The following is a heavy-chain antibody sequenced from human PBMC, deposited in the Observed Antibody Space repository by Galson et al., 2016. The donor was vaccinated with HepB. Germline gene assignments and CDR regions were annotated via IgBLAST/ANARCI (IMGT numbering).Heavy chain of an antibody. V-gene: IGHV1-46*03. D-gene: IGHD3-22*01. Sequence: SVKVSCKASGYTFTHYHIHWVRQAPGQGLEWMAMVNPSGGNITYSQKFQGRVTLTRDTSTSTVYMQWSSLRSEDTVVYYCARSPVNFYYDGSAYQTVALDVWGQGTMVTVSS. CDR2: VNPSGGNI. CDR1: GYTFTHYH. J-gene: IGHJ3*01. CDR3: ARSPVNFYYDGSAYQTVALDV.